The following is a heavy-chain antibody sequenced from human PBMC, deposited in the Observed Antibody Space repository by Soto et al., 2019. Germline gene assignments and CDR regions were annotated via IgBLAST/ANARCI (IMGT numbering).Heavy chain of an antibody. J-gene: IGHJ6*02. CDR1: GYTFTGYY. Sequence: ASVNVSCKSSGYTFTGYYIHWVRQAPGQGLEWMGWINPNSGGTNYAQKFQGRVTMTRDTSISTAYMELSRLRSDDTAVYYCARGDYYYYYGMDVWGQGTTVTVSS. V-gene: IGHV1-2*02. CDR3: ARGDYYYYYGMDV. CDR2: INPNSGGT.